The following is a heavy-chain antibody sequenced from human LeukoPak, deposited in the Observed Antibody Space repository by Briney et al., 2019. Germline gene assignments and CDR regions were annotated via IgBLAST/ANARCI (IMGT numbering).Heavy chain of an antibody. Sequence: PSETLSLTCAVSGGSFSGYYWSWIRQPPGKGLEWIGEINHSGSTNYNPYLKSRVTISVDTSKNQFALKLSSVAAADAALYYCARGSYSSSWYDYWGQGTLVTVSS. CDR3: ARGSYSSSWYDY. CDR2: INHSGST. CDR1: GGSFSGYY. D-gene: IGHD6-13*01. V-gene: IGHV4-34*01. J-gene: IGHJ4*02.